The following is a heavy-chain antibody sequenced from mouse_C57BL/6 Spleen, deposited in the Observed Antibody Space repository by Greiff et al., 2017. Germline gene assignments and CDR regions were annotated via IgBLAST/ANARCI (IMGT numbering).Heavy chain of an antibody. V-gene: IGHV1-20*01. Sequence: EVQLQQSGPELVKPGDSVKISCKASGYSFTGYFMNWVMQSHGKSLEWIGRINPYNGDTFYNQKFKGEATLTVDKSSSTAHMELRSLTSEDSAVYYCARDYYGSRGYFDYWGQGTTLTVSS. J-gene: IGHJ2*01. D-gene: IGHD1-1*01. CDR3: ARDYYGSRGYFDY. CDR2: INPYNGDT. CDR1: GYSFTGYF.